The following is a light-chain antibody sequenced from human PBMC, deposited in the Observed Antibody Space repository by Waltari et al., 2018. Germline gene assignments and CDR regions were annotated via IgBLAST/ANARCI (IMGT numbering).Light chain of an antibody. CDR2: AAS. J-gene: IGKJ1*01. V-gene: IGKV3-20*01. CDR1: QSVSRA. CDR3: QHYVRLPAT. Sequence: EIVLTQSPGTLSLSPGQRVTLSCRASQSVSRALAWYQQKAGQAPRLLIYAASTRSPGIPDRFSGSGSGTDFSLTISRLGPEDFAVYYCQHYVRLPATFGQGTKVEIK.